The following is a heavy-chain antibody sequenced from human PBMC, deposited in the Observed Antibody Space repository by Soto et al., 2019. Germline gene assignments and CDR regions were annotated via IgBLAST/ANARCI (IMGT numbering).Heavy chain of an antibody. CDR3: AKDKRFGSRGWFDP. V-gene: IGHV3-23*01. J-gene: IGHJ5*02. CDR1: GFTFSSYA. Sequence: VGSLRLSCAASGFTFSSYAMTWVRQAPGKGLEWVSSLSSSGGSTYYTNSVKGRLTISRDNSKNTLYLQMNSLRAEDTAVYYCAKDKRFGSRGWFDPWGQGTLVTVSS. CDR2: LSSSGGST. D-gene: IGHD3-3*01.